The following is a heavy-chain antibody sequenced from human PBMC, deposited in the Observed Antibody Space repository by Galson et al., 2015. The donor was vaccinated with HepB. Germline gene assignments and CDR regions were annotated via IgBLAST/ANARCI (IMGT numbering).Heavy chain of an antibody. Sequence: SVKVSCKASGYTFISNGISWVRQAPGQGLEWMGWISGYNGNTDYAQKFQGRVTMTTDTSTSTVYMELKRLTFDDTAVYHCARDPRIAAAGQLYYFDYWGQGTLVTVSS. D-gene: IGHD6-13*01. CDR3: ARDPRIAAAGQLYYFDY. J-gene: IGHJ4*02. CDR2: ISGYNGNT. V-gene: IGHV1-18*01. CDR1: GYTFISNG.